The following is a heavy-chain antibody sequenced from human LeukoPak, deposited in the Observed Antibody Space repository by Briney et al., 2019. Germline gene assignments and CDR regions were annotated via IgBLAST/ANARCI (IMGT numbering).Heavy chain of an antibody. D-gene: IGHD2-8*01. V-gene: IGHV3-30*02. Sequence: GGSLRLSCAASAFTFSSYSMNWVRQAPGKGLEWVAYIQYDGSNEQYAHSVKGRFRISRDSSKNMLYLQMNSLRAEDTAVYYCAKDRCSNGIGCYYYYMDVWGKGTTVTISS. CDR1: AFTFSSYS. CDR2: IQYDGSNE. J-gene: IGHJ6*03. CDR3: AKDRCSNGIGCYYYYMDV.